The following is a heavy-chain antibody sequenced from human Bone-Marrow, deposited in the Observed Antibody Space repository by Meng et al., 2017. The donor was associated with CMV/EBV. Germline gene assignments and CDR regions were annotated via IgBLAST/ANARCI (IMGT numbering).Heavy chain of an antibody. Sequence: GESLKISCVASGFSFSAYAMSWIRQAPGKGLEWVSYISSSSSTIYYADSVKGRFTISRDNAKNSLYLQMNSLRAEDTAVYYCASSRSGSYYGMDVWGQGTTVTVSS. V-gene: IGHV3-48*04. D-gene: IGHD1-26*01. CDR2: ISSSSSTI. CDR1: GFSFSAYA. CDR3: ASSRSGSYYGMDV. J-gene: IGHJ6*02.